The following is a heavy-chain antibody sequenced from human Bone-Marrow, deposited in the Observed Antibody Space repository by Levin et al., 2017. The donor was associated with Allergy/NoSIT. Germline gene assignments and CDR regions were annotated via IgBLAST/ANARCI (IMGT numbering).Heavy chain of an antibody. J-gene: IGHJ2*01. CDR1: GGTFSSYA. V-gene: IGHV1-69*13. CDR2: IIPIFGTA. CDR3: AAVAAPDYWYFDL. D-gene: IGHD6-13*01. Sequence: SVKVSCKASGGTFSSYAISWVRQAPGQGLEWMGGIIPIFGTANYAQKFQGRVTITADESTSTAYMELSSLRSEDTAVYYCAAVAAPDYWYFDLWGRGTLVTVSS.